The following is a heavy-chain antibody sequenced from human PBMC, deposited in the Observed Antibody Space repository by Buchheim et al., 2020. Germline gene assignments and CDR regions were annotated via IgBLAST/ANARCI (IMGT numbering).Heavy chain of an antibody. D-gene: IGHD6-19*01. CDR3: ARAYMTVLPGIAVAWGVDY. CDR1: GFTFSSYG. CDR2: IWYDGSNK. Sequence: QVQLVESGGGVVQPGRSLRLSCAASGFTFSSYGMHWVRQAPGKGLEWVAVIWYDGSNKYYAASVKGRFTISRDNSKNTLYLQMNSLRAEDTAVYYCARAYMTVLPGIAVAWGVDYWGQGTL. V-gene: IGHV3-33*01. J-gene: IGHJ4*02.